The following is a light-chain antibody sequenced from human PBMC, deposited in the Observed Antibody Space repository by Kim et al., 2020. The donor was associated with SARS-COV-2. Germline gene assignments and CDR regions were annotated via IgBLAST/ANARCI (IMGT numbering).Light chain of an antibody. J-gene: IGKJ4*01. CDR3: QQYNRYALT. CDR2: DAS. CDR1: QSLSRW. Sequence: AAVGDRVTITCRASQSLSRWLAWYQQKPGRAPKLLIYDASSLASGVPSRFSGSGSGTDFTLTSSSLQPDDFATYYCQQYNRYALTFGGGTKVEIK. V-gene: IGKV1-5*01.